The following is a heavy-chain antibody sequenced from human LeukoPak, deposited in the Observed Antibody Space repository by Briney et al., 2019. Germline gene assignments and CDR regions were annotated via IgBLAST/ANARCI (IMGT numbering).Heavy chain of an antibody. Sequence: DPGGSLRLSCAGSGFTFTDAWMSWVRQAPGKGLEWVGRIKSKGSGGTTEYAALVKDRFTISRDDSQNTIYLQMNSLETEDTAVYYCAKEYSGSFSPFPSYFDYWGQGTLVTVSS. V-gene: IGHV3-15*01. CDR3: AKEYSGSFSPFPSYFDY. CDR1: GFTFTDAW. J-gene: IGHJ4*02. D-gene: IGHD1-26*01. CDR2: IKSKGSGGTT.